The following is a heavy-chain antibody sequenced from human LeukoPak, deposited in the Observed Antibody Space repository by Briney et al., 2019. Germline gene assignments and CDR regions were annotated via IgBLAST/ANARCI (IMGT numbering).Heavy chain of an antibody. V-gene: IGHV4-34*01. CDR2: INHSGST. D-gene: IGHD4/OR15-4a*01. Sequence: PSETLSLTCAVYGGSFSGCYWSWIRQPPGKGLEWIGEINHSGSTNYNPSLKSRVTISVDTSKNQFSLKLSSVTAADTAVYYCARGLMGADAFDIWGQGTMVTVSS. CDR1: GGSFSGCY. J-gene: IGHJ3*02. CDR3: ARGLMGADAFDI.